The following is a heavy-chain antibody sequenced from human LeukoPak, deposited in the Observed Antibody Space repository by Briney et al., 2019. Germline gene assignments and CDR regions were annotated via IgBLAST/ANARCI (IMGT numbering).Heavy chain of an antibody. D-gene: IGHD4-11*01. CDR2: ISACNGNR. CDR3: AKVSNSYYFYFMDV. Sequence: ASVRVSCKASGYNFGNYGISWVRQAPGQGLEWMGWISACNGNRNYAQKFQGRVTMTTDTSTSTAYMELRSLRSDDTALYYCAKVSNSYYFYFMDVWGRGTTVTVSS. CDR1: GYNFGNYG. J-gene: IGHJ6*03. V-gene: IGHV1-18*01.